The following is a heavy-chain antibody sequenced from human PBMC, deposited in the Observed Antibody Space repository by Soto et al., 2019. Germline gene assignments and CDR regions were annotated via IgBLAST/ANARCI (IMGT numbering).Heavy chain of an antibody. CDR3: ARGPAEGVLRYFDWLSRPYYFDY. CDR2: ISAYNGNT. V-gene: IGHV1-18*01. Sequence: QVQLVQSGAEVKKPGASVKVSCKASGYTFTSYGISWVRQAPGQGLEWMGWISAYNGNTNYAQKLQGRVTMTTATSTSTGYMELWSVRSDDTAVYYCARGPAEGVLRYFDWLSRPYYFDYWGQGTLVTVSS. CDR1: GYTFTSYG. D-gene: IGHD3-9*01. J-gene: IGHJ4*02.